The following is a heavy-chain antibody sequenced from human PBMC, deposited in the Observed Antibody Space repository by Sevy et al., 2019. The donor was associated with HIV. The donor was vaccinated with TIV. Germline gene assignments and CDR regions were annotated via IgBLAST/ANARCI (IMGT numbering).Heavy chain of an antibody. Sequence: GGSLRLSCAASGFSFSKAWMRWVRQAPGKGLEWVGRIKSEADGGATDYTAPVKGRFTISRDDSEGTVFLQMTSLKVEDTAVYYCTTDLSSGSFKVYWGQGTLVTVSS. CDR3: TTDLSSGSFKVY. CDR1: GFSFSKAW. V-gene: IGHV3-15*01. J-gene: IGHJ4*02. CDR2: IKSEADGGAT. D-gene: IGHD6-19*01.